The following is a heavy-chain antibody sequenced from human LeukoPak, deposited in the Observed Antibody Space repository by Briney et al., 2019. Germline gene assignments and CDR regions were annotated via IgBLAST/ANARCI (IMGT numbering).Heavy chain of an antibody. J-gene: IGHJ4*02. V-gene: IGHV3-74*01. CDR2: INSDGTNT. CDR1: GFTLSSYW. Sequence: GGSLRLSCAASGFTLSSYWMHWVRQAPGKGLVWVSRINSDGTNTGYADSVKGRFTISRDNAKNTLYLHMNSLRAEDTAVYYCARAGRRDWWGQGTLVTVSS. CDR3: ARAGRRDW. D-gene: IGHD3/OR15-3a*01.